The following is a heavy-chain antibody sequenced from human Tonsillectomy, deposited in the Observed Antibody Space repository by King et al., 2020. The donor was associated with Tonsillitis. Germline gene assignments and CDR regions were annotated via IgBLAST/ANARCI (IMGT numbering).Heavy chain of an antibody. CDR1: GGSISSSGYY. D-gene: IGHD3-22*01. Sequence: QLQESGPGLVKPSETLSLTCTVSGGSISSSGYYWGWIRQPPGKGLEWIGRIYYSGSTYYNPSLKSRVTMSVDTSKNQFSLKLSSVTAADTAVYYCASDYDSIGYYSDWGQATLVTVSS. CDR3: ASDYDSIGYYSD. V-gene: IGHV4-39*01. CDR2: IYYSGST. J-gene: IGHJ4*02.